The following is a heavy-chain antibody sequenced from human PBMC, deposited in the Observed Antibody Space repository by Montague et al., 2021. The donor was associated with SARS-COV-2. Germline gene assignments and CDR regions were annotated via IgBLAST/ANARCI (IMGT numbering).Heavy chain of an antibody. CDR3: ARSAPSNGGSCFSGWFDP. CDR2: IDWSDGK. Sequence: PALVKPTQTLTLTCTFSGFSLSTSKMCVSWIRQSPGKALEWLALIDWSDGKYYNTSLKTRLTISEDPSKNQVVLTMTNMDPVDTATYFCARSAPSNGGSCFSGWFDPWGQGTLVIVSS. D-gene: IGHD2-15*01. J-gene: IGHJ5*02. CDR1: GFSLSTSKMC. V-gene: IGHV2-70*01.